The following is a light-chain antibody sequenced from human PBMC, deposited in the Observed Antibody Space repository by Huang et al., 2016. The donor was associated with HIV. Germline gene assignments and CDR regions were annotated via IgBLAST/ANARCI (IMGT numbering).Light chain of an antibody. CDR2: KAS. V-gene: IGKV1-5*03. Sequence: DIQMTQSPSTLSASVGDRVTITCRASQSISDYLAWYQQKPGEAPNRLIYKASSLEGRVPPRFSGSGSGTEFTLTISSLQADDVATYYCQQYNNYPWTFGQGTLVEIK. CDR1: QSISDY. CDR3: QQYNNYPWT. J-gene: IGKJ1*01.